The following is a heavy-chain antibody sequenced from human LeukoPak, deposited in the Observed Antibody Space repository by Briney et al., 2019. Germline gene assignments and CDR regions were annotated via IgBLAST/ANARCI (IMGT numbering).Heavy chain of an antibody. CDR2: ITKSGGST. Sequence: PGGSLRLSCAASGFTFDDYAMHWVRQAPGKGLEWVSTITKSGGSTYYADSVKGRFTISRDNSKDTLYLQMSSLRAEDTAVYYCANVVGGYWGQGTLVTVSS. CDR1: GFTFDDYA. D-gene: IGHD2-21*01. J-gene: IGHJ4*02. CDR3: ANVVGGY. V-gene: IGHV3-23*01.